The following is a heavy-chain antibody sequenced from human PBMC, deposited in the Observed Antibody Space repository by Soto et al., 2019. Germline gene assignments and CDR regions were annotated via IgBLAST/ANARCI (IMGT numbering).Heavy chain of an antibody. D-gene: IGHD4-17*01. CDR1: GYTFTSYY. CDR3: ARDLRGDYAFDY. Sequence: ASVKVSCKASGYTFTSYYMHWVRQAPGQGLEWMGIINPSGGSTSYAQKFQGRVTMTRDTSTSTVYMVLSSLRSEDTAVYYCARDLRGDYAFDYWGQGTLVTVSS. CDR2: INPSGGST. J-gene: IGHJ4*02. V-gene: IGHV1-46*01.